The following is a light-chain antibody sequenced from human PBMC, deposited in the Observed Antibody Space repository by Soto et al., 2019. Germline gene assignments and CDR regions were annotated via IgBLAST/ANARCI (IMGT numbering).Light chain of an antibody. CDR3: QQYNNWPQT. Sequence: IVMTQSPATLSVSPGERATLSCRASQSVSSNLAWYQQKPGQAPRLLIYGASTRATGIPARFSGSGSGTAFTLTISSLQSEDFAVYYCQQYNNWPQTFGQGTNVEIK. CDR1: QSVSSN. V-gene: IGKV3-15*01. J-gene: IGKJ1*01. CDR2: GAS.